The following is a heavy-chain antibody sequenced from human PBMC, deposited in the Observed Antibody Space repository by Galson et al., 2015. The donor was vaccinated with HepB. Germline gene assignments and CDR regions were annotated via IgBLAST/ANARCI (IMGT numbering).Heavy chain of an antibody. CDR3: ARIAAAGYSSSFGFDI. D-gene: IGHD6-13*01. V-gene: IGHV5-10-1*01. Sequence: QSGAEVKKPGESLRISCKGSGYSFTSYWISWVRQMPGKGLEWMGRIDPSDSYTNYSPSFQGHVTISADKSISTAYLQWSSLKASDTAMYYCARIAAAGYSSSFGFDIWGQGTMVTVSS. J-gene: IGHJ3*02. CDR1: GYSFTSYW. CDR2: IDPSDSYT.